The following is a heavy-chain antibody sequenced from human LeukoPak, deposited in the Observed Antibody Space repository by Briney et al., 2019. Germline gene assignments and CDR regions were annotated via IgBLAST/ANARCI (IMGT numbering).Heavy chain of an antibody. CDR1: GCSIGSYY. J-gene: IGHJ3*02. D-gene: IGHD3-10*01. V-gene: IGHV4-59*01. Sequence: SETLSLTCSVSGCSIGSYYWNWIRQPPGKGLEWTGYIYYIGTTNYNPSLKNRATISEDTSKNQFSLKLRSVIAADTAVYYCARGPPGGYGSGSYDAFDIGAKGQWSPSLQ. CDR2: IYYIGTT. CDR3: ARGPPGGYGSGSYDAFDI.